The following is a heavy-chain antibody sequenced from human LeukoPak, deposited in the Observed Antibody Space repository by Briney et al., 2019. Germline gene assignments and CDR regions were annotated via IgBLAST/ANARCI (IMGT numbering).Heavy chain of an antibody. V-gene: IGHV3-13*01. Sequence: GGSLRLSCAASGFTFSNYDMNWVRQATGGGLEWVSGIGTAGDAYYAGSVKGRFTISRENAKNSLYLQMNSLRAGDTAVYCCARGGYPDGMDVWGQGTTVTVSS. CDR2: IGTAGDA. D-gene: IGHD6-25*01. CDR1: GFTFSNYD. CDR3: ARGGYPDGMDV. J-gene: IGHJ6*02.